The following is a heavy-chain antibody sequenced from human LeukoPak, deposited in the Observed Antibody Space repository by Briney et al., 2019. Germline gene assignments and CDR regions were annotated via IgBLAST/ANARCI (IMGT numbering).Heavy chain of an antibody. CDR2: IQCSGNT. Sequence: SETLSLTCTVSGGSIISSTYHWGWIRQPPGQGLVWIGTIQCSGNTYYNPSLKSRISMSVDTSKNQVSLTVTSVTAADTAVYYCARDTGSSSTDFWGQGLLVTVSS. V-gene: IGHV4-39*07. CDR1: GGSIISSTYH. CDR3: ARDTGSSSTDF. D-gene: IGHD6-6*01. J-gene: IGHJ4*02.